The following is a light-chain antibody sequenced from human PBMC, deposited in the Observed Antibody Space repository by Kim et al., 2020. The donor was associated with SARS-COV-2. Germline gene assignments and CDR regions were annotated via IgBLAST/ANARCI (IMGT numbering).Light chain of an antibody. Sequence: VAPGEMSTLSCRASQSVNSNLAWYQQRPGQAPRLLIFGASSRATVVSARFSGSGSGTEFTLTISSLQSEDFAVYYCQQYSRWPLTFGGGTKVDIK. CDR1: QSVNSN. CDR3: QQYSRWPLT. CDR2: GAS. V-gene: IGKV3-15*01. J-gene: IGKJ4*01.